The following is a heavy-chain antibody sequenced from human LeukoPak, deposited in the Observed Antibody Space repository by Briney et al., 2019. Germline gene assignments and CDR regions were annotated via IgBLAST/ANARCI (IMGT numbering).Heavy chain of an antibody. CDR2: MYYSGST. D-gene: IGHD6-19*01. J-gene: IGHJ6*03. Sequence: SETLSLTCTVSGGSISSSSYYSGWLRQPAGKGLERIVGMYYSGSTYYNPSLKSRVTISVDTSKTQFSLKLSSVTAADTAVYYCARRTYSSGWFPLPYYYYYMDVWGKGTTVTISS. CDR3: ARRTYSSGWFPLPYYYYYMDV. V-gene: IGHV4-39*07. CDR1: GGSISSSSYY.